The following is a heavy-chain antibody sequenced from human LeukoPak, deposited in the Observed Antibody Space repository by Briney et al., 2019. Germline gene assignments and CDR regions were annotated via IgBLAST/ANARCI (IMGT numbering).Heavy chain of an antibody. CDR3: ARRPRDSSGYYLGAFHA. CDR2: IGSSGADT. D-gene: IGHD3-22*01. Sequence: GGSLRLSCEASGLTFGSYSITWVRQAPGKGLDWVSVIGSSGADTYYADSVKGRFTISRDNAKNTLYLHMRSLRAEDTAVYFCARRPRDSSGYYLGAFHAWGQGTTVTVSS. CDR1: GLTFGSYS. J-gene: IGHJ3*01. V-gene: IGHV3-23*01.